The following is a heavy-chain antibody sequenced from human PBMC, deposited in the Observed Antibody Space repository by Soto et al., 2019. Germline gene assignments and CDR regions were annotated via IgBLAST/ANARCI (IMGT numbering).Heavy chain of an antibody. CDR2: ISVYNGNT. CDR3: ARDFAVTMPRGGVRFDP. Sequence: ASVKVSCKASGYTFTSYYMRWVRQAPGQGLEWMGWISVYNGNTRYAQKVQDRVTMSTDTSTSTVYLELRSLRSDDTAVYYCARDFAVTMPRGGVRFDPWGQGTLVTVSS. J-gene: IGHJ5*02. CDR1: GYTFTSYY. D-gene: IGHD3-10*01. V-gene: IGHV1-18*04.